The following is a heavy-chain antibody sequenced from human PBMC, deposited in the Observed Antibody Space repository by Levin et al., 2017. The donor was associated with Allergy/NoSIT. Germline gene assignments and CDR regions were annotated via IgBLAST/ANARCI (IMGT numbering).Heavy chain of an antibody. CDR2: INSRSNYI. Sequence: PGGSLRLSCAASGFIFNTYTMTWVRQAPGKGLEWVSSINSRSNYIYYADSMKGRFTSSRDNAKNSLYLQMDSLRAEDTAVYYCARGRDYYGSGSYVGTYYFDYWGQGTLVSVSS. CDR1: GFIFNTYT. J-gene: IGHJ4*02. D-gene: IGHD3-10*01. CDR3: ARGRDYYGSGSYVGTYYFDY. V-gene: IGHV3-21*01.